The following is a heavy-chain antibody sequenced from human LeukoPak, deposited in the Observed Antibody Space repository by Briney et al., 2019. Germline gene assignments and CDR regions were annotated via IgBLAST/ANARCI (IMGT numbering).Heavy chain of an antibody. CDR1: GGSFSSYY. D-gene: IGHD3-10*01. CDR3: ARRGRMVRTRLNDYYGMDV. J-gene: IGHJ6*02. V-gene: IGHV4-34*01. Sequence: PSETLSLTCAVYGGSFSSYYWSWIRQPPGNGLEGIGEISHTGITNYNPSLNTRVTISVDTSKTQFSLTLSSVTAADTAVYYCARRGRMVRTRLNDYYGMDVWGQGTTVTVSS. CDR2: ISHTGIT.